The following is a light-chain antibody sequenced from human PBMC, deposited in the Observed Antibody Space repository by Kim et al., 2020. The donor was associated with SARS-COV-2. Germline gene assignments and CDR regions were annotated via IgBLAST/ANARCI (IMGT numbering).Light chain of an antibody. J-gene: IGLJ2*01. CDR2: DLT. Sequence: GRSMTLSCTGTSSDVGAYNYVSWYQQHPGTAPKLIIYDLTGRPSGVSTRFSGSKSGNTASLTISGLQADDEADYYCSSYTVTGTVIFGGGTQLTVL. CDR1: SSDVGAYNY. V-gene: IGLV2-14*03. CDR3: SSYTVTGTVI.